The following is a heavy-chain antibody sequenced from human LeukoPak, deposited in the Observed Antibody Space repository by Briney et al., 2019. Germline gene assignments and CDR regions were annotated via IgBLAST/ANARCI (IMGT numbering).Heavy chain of an antibody. CDR2: ITNKADRYKT. CDR1: GFTFSNYA. D-gene: IGHD7-27*01. CDR3: ADTTTSLGMGY. J-gene: IGHJ4*02. V-gene: IGHV3-72*01. Sequence: GGSLRLSCAASGFTFSNYAMSWVRQAPGKGLEWVGRITNKADRYKTEYAASVKGRFTISRDDSKNSLYLQMNSLKTEDTAVYYCADTTTSLGMGYWGQGTLVTVSP.